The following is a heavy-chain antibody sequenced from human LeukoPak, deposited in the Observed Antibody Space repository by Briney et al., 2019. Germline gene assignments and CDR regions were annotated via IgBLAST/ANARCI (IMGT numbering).Heavy chain of an antibody. Sequence: SCKASGGTFSSYAISWVRQAPGKGLEWVSAISGSGGSTYYADSVKGRFTISRDNSKNTLYLQMNSLRAEDTAVYYCAKGRSAVLLWFGEFSWGQGTLVTVSS. CDR2: ISGSGGST. CDR1: GGTFSSYA. D-gene: IGHD3-10*01. CDR3: AKGRSAVLLWFGEFS. J-gene: IGHJ5*02. V-gene: IGHV3-23*01.